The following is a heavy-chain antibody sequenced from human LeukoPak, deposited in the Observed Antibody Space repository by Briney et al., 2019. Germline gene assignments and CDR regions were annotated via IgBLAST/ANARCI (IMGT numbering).Heavy chain of an antibody. CDR1: GFTFSSYG. V-gene: IGHV3-30*03. J-gene: IGHJ4*02. CDR3: AREVGTYYYDSSGGPDY. Sequence: PGRSLRLSCAASGFTFSSYGMHWVRQAPGKGLEWVAVISFDGSSEYYADSVKGRFTISRDNSKNTLYLQMNSLRAEDTAVYYCAREVGTYYYDSSGGPDYWGQGTLVTVSS. CDR2: ISFDGSSE. D-gene: IGHD3-22*01.